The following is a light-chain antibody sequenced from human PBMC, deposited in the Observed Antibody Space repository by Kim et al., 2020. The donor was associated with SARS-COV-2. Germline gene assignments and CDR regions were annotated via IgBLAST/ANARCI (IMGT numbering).Light chain of an antibody. J-gene: IGLJ2*01. Sequence: GQRVTIYCSGSSSNIGSNYVYWYQQLPGTAPKLLIYRNNQRPSGVPDRFSGSKSGTSASLAISGLRSEDEADYYCAAWDDSLSGQVFGGGTQLTVL. CDR3: AAWDDSLSGQV. V-gene: IGLV1-47*01. CDR2: RNN. CDR1: SSNIGSNY.